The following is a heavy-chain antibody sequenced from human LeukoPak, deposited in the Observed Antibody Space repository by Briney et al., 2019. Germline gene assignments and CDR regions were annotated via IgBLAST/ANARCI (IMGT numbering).Heavy chain of an antibody. CDR3: ARDPPPTWPTVTYYFDY. J-gene: IGHJ4*02. D-gene: IGHD4-17*01. CDR1: GYTFTGYY. Sequence: ASVKVSCTASGYTFTGYYMHWVRQAPGQGLEWMGWINPNSGGTNYAQKFQGRVTMTRDTSISTAYMELSRLRSDDTAVYYCARDPPPTWPTVTYYFDYWGQGTLVTVSS. CDR2: INPNSGGT. V-gene: IGHV1-2*02.